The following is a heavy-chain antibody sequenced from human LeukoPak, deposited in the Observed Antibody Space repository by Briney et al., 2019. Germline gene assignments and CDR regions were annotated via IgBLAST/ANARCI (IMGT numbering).Heavy chain of an antibody. J-gene: IGHJ4*02. CDR1: GFPFINAW. D-gene: IGHD1-26*01. CDR2: IKAKAHGGTT. CDR3: TTDGVGVEGATYDN. V-gene: IGHV3-15*01. Sequence: GGSLRLSCAASGFPFINAWMAWVRQAPGKELEWVGRIKAKAHGGTTEYAAHVTGRFTISRDDSKNTLYLQMNSLKTEDTAVYYCTTDGVGVEGATYDNWGQGTLVSVSS.